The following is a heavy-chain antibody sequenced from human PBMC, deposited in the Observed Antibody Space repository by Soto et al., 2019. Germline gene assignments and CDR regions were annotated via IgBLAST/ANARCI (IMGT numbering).Heavy chain of an antibody. J-gene: IGHJ4*02. CDR3: AKDRPPVAAAGTLDY. CDR2: ISYDGSNK. V-gene: IGHV3-30*18. Sequence: QAPGKGLEWVAVISYDGSNKYYADSVKGRFTISRDNSKNTLYLQMNSLRAEDTAVYYCAKDRPPVAAAGTLDYWGQGTLVTAPQ. D-gene: IGHD6-13*01.